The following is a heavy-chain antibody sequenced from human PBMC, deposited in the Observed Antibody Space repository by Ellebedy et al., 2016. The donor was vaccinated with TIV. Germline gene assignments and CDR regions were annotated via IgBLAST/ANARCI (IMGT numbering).Heavy chain of an antibody. CDR1: GFTFSSYA. Sequence: PGGSLRLSCAASGFTFSSYAMNWVRQAPGKGLEWVAGIRGSGDSMYYVGSVKGRFTISRDNSKNMLYLQMKSLRAEDTAVYYCAKGRYSTGWYDGMDVWGQGTTVTVSS. J-gene: IGHJ6*02. D-gene: IGHD6-19*01. CDR3: AKGRYSTGWYDGMDV. CDR2: IRGSGDSM. V-gene: IGHV3-23*01.